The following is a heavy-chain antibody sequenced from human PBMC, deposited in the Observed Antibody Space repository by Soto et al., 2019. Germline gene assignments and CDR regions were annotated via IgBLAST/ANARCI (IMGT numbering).Heavy chain of an antibody. V-gene: IGHV3-30*18. CDR1: GFTFSNYG. CDR3: AKTDYYDGSGYYSAYYYYGMDV. D-gene: IGHD3-22*01. Sequence: GGSLGLSCAAXGFTFSNYGMHWVRQAPGKGLEWVAVISYDRSNEYYADSVKGRFAISRDNSKNTLYLQMNSLRAEDTAVYYCAKTDYYDGSGYYSAYYYYGMDVWGQGTTVTVSS. CDR2: ISYDRSNE. J-gene: IGHJ6*02.